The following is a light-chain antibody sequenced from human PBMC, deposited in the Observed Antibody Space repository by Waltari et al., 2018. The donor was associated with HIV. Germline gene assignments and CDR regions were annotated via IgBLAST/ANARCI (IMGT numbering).Light chain of an antibody. J-gene: IGLJ2*01. V-gene: IGLV2-23*02. Sequence: QSALTQPASVSGSPGQSITISCTGTSSDVGGSNLVPWYQQHPGKAPKLMIYEVSKRPSGVSNRFPGSKSGNTASLTISGLQAEDEADYYCCAYAGSTTYVIFGGGTKLTVL. CDR3: CAYAGSTTYVI. CDR1: SSDVGGSNL. CDR2: EVS.